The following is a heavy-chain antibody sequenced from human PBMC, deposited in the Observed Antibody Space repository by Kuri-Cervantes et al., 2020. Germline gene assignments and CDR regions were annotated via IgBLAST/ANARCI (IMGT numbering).Heavy chain of an antibody. V-gene: IGHV1-46*01. CDR2: INPSGGST. CDR1: GYTFTSYY. D-gene: IGHD4-11*01. Sequence: ASVKVSCKASGYTFTSYYMHWVRQAPGQGLEWMGIINPSGGSTSYAQKFQGRVTMTRDTSKNQFSLKLSSVTAADTAVYYCARVEAMTTVTPGYRYYFDYWGQGTLVTVSS. J-gene: IGHJ4*02. CDR3: ARVEAMTTVTPGYRYYFDY.